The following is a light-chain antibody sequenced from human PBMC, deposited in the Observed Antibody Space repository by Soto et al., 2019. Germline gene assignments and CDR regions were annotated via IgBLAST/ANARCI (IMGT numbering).Light chain of an antibody. J-gene: IGKJ4*01. CDR1: QSVRTY. CDR3: QQRSSWPLT. Sequence: EFVVTQSPATLSLSTGERATLSCRASQSVRTYLAWYQQKPVQAPRLLIHDVSDRATGIPARFSGSGSGTDFTLTISSLEPEDFAVYYCQQRSSWPLTCGGGTKVEI. V-gene: IGKV3-11*01. CDR2: DVS.